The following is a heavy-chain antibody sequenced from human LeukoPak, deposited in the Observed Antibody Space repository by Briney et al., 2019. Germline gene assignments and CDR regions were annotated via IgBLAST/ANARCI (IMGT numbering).Heavy chain of an antibody. J-gene: IGHJ6*03. CDR1: GYSFTTFG. D-gene: IGHD4-11*01. CDR3: ARVAFSKYHYYMDV. CDR2: LSAHIGDT. V-gene: IGHV1-18*01. Sequence: ASVKVSCKASGYSFTTFGITWVRQAPGQGLEWMAWLSAHIGDTNYSQKFQGRVTVTSDTSTSTAYMELRSLKSDDTAVYFCARVAFSKYHYYMDVWGRGTTVTVSS.